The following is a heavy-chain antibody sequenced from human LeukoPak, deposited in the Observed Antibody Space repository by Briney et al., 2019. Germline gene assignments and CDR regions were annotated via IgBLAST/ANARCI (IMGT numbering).Heavy chain of an antibody. J-gene: IGHJ5*02. Sequence: SETLSLTCTVSGGSISSYYWSWIRQPAGKGLEWIGRIYTSGSTNYNPSLKSRVTTSVDTSKNQFSLKLSSVTAADTAVYYCARGHLPYYDFWSGYYSNWFDPWGQGTLVTVSS. D-gene: IGHD3-3*01. CDR3: ARGHLPYYDFWSGYYSNWFDP. CDR2: IYTSGST. CDR1: GGSISSYY. V-gene: IGHV4-4*07.